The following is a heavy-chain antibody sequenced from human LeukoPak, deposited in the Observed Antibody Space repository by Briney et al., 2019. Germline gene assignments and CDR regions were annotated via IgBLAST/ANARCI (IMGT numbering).Heavy chain of an antibody. J-gene: IGHJ6*03. V-gene: IGHV1-8*01. CDR3: ARRPYDFWSGYYGETRYYYYYMDV. Sequence: ASVTVSCKASGYTFTSYDINWLRQAPGQGLEWMGWMDPNSGNTGYAQKFQGRVTMTRNTSISTAYMELSSLRSEDTAVYYCARRPYDFWSGYYGETRYYYYYMDVGGKGTTVTVS. CDR1: GYTFTSYD. CDR2: MDPNSGNT. D-gene: IGHD3-3*01.